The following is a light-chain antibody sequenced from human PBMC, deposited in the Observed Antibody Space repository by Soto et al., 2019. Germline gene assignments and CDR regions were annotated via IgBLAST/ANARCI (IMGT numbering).Light chain of an antibody. CDR3: QQYNNWPPFT. V-gene: IGKV3-15*01. J-gene: IGKJ3*01. CDR2: GAA. CDR1: QSVSRS. Sequence: EIVMTQSPATLSVSPGERVTLSCRASQSVSRSLAGYQQKPGQAPRLLIYGAATRAASIPARLSGSGSGREFTLPISSMQAEDFAVYYCQQYNNWPPFTFGPGTKVDIK.